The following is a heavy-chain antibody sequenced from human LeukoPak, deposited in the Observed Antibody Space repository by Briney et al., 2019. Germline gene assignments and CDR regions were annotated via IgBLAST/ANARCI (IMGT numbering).Heavy chain of an antibody. J-gene: IGHJ4*02. CDR2: ISSDGGRT. CDR1: GFTLCRYS. D-gene: IGHD3-10*01. V-gene: IGHV3-64*01. Sequence: GGSLRLSCAASGFTLCRYSMHWIRQAPGKGLEYVSAISSDGGRTYYANSVKGRFTISRDNSKNTLYLQMGSLRGEDMAVSYCASVGGDYFDYWGQGTLVTVSS. CDR3: ASVGGDYFDY.